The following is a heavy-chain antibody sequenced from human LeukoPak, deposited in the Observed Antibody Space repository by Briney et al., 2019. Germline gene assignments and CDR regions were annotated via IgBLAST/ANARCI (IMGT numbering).Heavy chain of an antibody. CDR1: GGTFSSYA. J-gene: IGHJ4*02. CDR2: IVPILGTA. V-gene: IGHV1-69*13. CDR3: ARSQGYSYGSSY. D-gene: IGHD5-18*01. Sequence: ASVKVSCKASGGTFSSYATSWVRQAPGQGLEWMGGIVPILGTANYAQKFQGRVTITADDSTGTAYMELTSLRSADTAVYYCARSQGYSYGSSYWGQGTLVTVSS.